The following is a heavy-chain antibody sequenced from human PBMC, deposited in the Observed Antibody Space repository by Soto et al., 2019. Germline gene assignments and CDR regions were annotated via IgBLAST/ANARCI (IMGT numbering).Heavy chain of an antibody. D-gene: IGHD6-19*01. CDR1: GFTFSSYG. CDR3: VKDGSSGWPYFYDMDV. CDR2: ISYDGRNK. V-gene: IGHV3-30*18. Sequence: QVQLVESGGGVVQPGRSLRLSCAASGFTFSSYGMHCVRQAPGKGLEWVAVISYDGRNKYYADAVKGRFTISRDNSKNTLYLQMSSLRAEDTAVYYCVKDGSSGWPYFYDMDVWGQGTTVTVSS. J-gene: IGHJ6*02.